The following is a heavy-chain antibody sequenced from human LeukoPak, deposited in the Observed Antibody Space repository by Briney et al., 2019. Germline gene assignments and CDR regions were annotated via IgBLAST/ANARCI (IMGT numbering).Heavy chain of an antibody. D-gene: IGHD3-10*01. CDR1: GYTFTSYG. CDR3: ARDWNLDYYGSGSYLGY. CDR2: ISAYNGNT. J-gene: IGHJ4*02. V-gene: IGHV1-18*01. Sequence: ASVKVSCTASGYTFTSYGISWVRQAPGQGLEWMGWISAYNGNTNYAQKLQGRVTMTTDTSTSTAYMELRSLRSDDTAVYYCARDWNLDYYGSGSYLGYWGQGTLVTVSS.